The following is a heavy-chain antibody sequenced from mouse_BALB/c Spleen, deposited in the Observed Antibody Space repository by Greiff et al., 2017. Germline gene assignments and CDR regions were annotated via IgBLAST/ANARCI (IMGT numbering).Heavy chain of an antibody. D-gene: IGHD1-1*01. Sequence: EVQLVESGGGLVQPGGSLKLSCAASGFTFSSYGMSWVRQTPDKRLELVATINSNGGSTYYPDSVKGRFTISRDNAKNTLYLQMSSLKSEDTAMYYCARYYYGSSFFDYWGQGTTLTVSS. CDR1: GFTFSSYG. CDR2: INSNGGST. J-gene: IGHJ2*01. CDR3: ARYYYGSSFFDY. V-gene: IGHV5-6-3*01.